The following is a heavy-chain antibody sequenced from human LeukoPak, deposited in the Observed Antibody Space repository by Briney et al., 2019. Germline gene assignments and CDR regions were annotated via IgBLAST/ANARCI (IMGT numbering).Heavy chain of an antibody. Sequence: GASVKVSCKASGYTFTGYYMHWVRQAPGQGLEWMGWINPNSGGTNYAQKFQGRVTMTRDTSISTAYMELSRLRSDDTAVYYCARGYREQQLVREYYYYGMDVWGQGTTVTVSS. CDR2: INPNSGGT. CDR1: GYTFTGYY. D-gene: IGHD6-13*01. CDR3: ARGYREQQLVREYYYYGMDV. V-gene: IGHV1-2*02. J-gene: IGHJ6*02.